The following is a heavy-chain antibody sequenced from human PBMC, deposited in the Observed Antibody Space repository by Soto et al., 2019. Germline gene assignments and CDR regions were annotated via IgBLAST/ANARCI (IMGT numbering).Heavy chain of an antibody. CDR1: GFTFSSYA. J-gene: IGHJ4*02. D-gene: IGHD1-26*01. CDR2: ISYDGSNK. V-gene: IGHV3-30-3*01. Sequence: PGGSLRLSCAASGFTFSSYAMHWVRQAPGKGLEWVAVISYDGSNKYYADSVKGRFTISRDHSKNTLYLQMNSLRAGDTAVYYCARDWAFRGRATSGPDYWGQGTLVTVSS. CDR3: ARDWAFRGRATSGPDY.